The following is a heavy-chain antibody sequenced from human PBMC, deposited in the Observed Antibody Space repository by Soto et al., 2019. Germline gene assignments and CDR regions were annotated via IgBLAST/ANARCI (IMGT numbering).Heavy chain of an antibody. D-gene: IGHD1-26*01. CDR1: GSSISSSNW. CDR3: ARFPEMIVGARGWFYP. J-gene: IGHJ5*02. CDR2: IYYSGST. Sequence: PSETLSLTCAVSGSSISSSNWWGWIRQPPGKGLEWIGYIYYSGSTYYNPSLKSRVTMSVDTSKNQFSLKLSSVTAVDTAVYYCARFPEMIVGARGWFYPWGQGTLVPVSS. V-gene: IGHV4-28*01.